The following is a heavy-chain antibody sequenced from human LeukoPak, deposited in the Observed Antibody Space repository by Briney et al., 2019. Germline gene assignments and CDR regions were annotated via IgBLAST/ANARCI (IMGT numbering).Heavy chain of an antibody. Sequence: GGSLRLSCAASGFTFSSYEMNWVRQAPGKGLEWVSYISSSGSTIYYADSVKGRFTISRDNAKNSLYLQMNSLRAEDTAVYYCARGLRIQLWLDWYFDLWGRGTLVTVSS. CDR1: GFTFSSYE. V-gene: IGHV3-48*03. D-gene: IGHD5-18*01. J-gene: IGHJ2*01. CDR2: ISSSGSTI. CDR3: ARGLRIQLWLDWYFDL.